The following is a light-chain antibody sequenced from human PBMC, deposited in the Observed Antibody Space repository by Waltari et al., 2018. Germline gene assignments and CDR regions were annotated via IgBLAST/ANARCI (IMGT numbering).Light chain of an antibody. J-gene: IGKJ1*01. CDR3: QQYDGFWT. CDR2: KAS. Sequence: DIQMTQSPSTLSASVGDRVTITCRASQSISDWLAWYQQKPGKAPKLLIYKASSLQSGVPSRFSCSGSGTEFTLTISSLQPDDFATYYCQQYDGFWTFGQGTKVEIK. V-gene: IGKV1-5*03. CDR1: QSISDW.